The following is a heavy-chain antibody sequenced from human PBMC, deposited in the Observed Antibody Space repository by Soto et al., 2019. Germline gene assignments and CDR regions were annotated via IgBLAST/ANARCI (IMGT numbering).Heavy chain of an antibody. J-gene: IGHJ4*02. CDR3: AKDLGYSYGYGVDY. CDR2: ISGTGAST. CDR1: GFTFSRYG. D-gene: IGHD5-18*01. Sequence: PGGSLRLSFAASGFTFSRYGMSWVRQAPGKGLEWVSGISGTGASTYYADSVRGRFTISRDNSKNTLYVQMNSLSAEDTAVYYCAKDLGYSYGYGVDYWGQGTLVTVSS. V-gene: IGHV3-23*01.